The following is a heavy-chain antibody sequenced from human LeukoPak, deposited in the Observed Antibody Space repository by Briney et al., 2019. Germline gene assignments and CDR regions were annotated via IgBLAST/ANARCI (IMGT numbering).Heavy chain of an antibody. CDR1: GFTFSSYA. D-gene: IGHD1-26*01. J-gene: IGHJ3*02. Sequence: PGGSLRLSCAASGFTFSSYAMNWVRQAPGRGLEWIGFIRSKAYGGTTEYAASVKGKFSISRDDSKNIAYLQMNNLKTEDTAIYYCTRDSASGYSGNYWDWKGFDIWGQGTMVTVSS. CDR3: TRDSASGYSGNYWDWKGFDI. V-gene: IGHV3-49*04. CDR2: IRSKAYGGTT.